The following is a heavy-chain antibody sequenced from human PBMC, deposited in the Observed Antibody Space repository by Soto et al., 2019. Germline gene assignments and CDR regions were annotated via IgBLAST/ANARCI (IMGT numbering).Heavy chain of an antibody. Sequence: QVQLVQSGAEVKKPGASVKVSCKASGYTFTSYGISWVRQAPGQGLEWMGWISSYNGNTNYAQKLQGRVTMTTDTSTSTAYMELRSLTSDDTAVYYCARIRSGRQQLTTDAFDLWGQGTMVTVSS. D-gene: IGHD6-13*01. CDR2: ISSYNGNT. CDR1: GYTFTSYG. V-gene: IGHV1-18*01. J-gene: IGHJ3*01. CDR3: ARIRSGRQQLTTDAFDL.